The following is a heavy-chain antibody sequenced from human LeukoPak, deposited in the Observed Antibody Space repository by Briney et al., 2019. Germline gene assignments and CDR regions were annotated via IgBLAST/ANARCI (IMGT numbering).Heavy chain of an antibody. CDR2: ISSSGSTI. J-gene: IGHJ6*03. CDR3: ARFLGPDVYYYYYMDV. V-gene: IGHV3-11*04. D-gene: IGHD2-8*01. Sequence: GGSLRLSCAASGFTFSDYYMGWIRQAPGKGLEWVSYISSSGSTIYYADSVKGRFTISRDNAKNSLYLQMNSLRAEDTAVYYCARFLGPDVYYYYYMDVWGKGTTVTVSS. CDR1: GFTFSDYY.